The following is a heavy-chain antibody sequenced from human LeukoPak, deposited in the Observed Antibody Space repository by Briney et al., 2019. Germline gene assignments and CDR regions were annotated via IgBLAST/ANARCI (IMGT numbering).Heavy chain of an antibody. CDR1: GFTFSSYV. CDR2: ISGSGDDT. CDR3: AKKEAMIRGVPYYYDF. J-gene: IGHJ4*02. V-gene: IGHV3-23*01. Sequence: PGGSLRLSCSASGFTFSSYVMTWVRQAPGQGLEWVSAISGSGDDTYYADSVKGRFTIPRDNSKNTLYLQMNSLRAEDTAVYYCAKKEAMIRGVPYYYDFWGQGTLVTVSS. D-gene: IGHD3-10*01.